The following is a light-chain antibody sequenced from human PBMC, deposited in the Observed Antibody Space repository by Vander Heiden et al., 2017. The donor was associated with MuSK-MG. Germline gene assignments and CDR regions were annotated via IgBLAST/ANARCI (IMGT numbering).Light chain of an antibody. CDR1: QSISSY. Sequence: DIQMTQSPSSLSASVGDRVTITCRASQSISSYLNWYQQKPGKAPKLLIYAASSLQSGVKSRFSGSGYGTDFTLTISSLQPEDFATYYCQQRYSNHPDSTFGQGTKVEIK. CDR3: QQRYSNHPDST. CDR2: AAS. J-gene: IGKJ1*01. V-gene: IGKV1-39*01.